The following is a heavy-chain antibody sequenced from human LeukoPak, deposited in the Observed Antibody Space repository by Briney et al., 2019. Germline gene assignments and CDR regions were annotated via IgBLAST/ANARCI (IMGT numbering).Heavy chain of an antibody. Sequence: PGGSLRLSCAASGFTFSSYWMHWVRQAPGEGLEWVTLIMYDGSNKYYADSVKGRFTISRDNSKNTVYLQMDSLRAEDTAVYYCARDQSGGYSGFDPRDWGQGALVTVSS. CDR1: GFTFSSYW. J-gene: IGHJ4*02. V-gene: IGHV3-33*08. D-gene: IGHD5-12*01. CDR3: ARDQSGGYSGFDPRD. CDR2: IMYDGSNK.